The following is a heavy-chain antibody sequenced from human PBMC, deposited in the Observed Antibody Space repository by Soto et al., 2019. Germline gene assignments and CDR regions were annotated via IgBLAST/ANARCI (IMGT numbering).Heavy chain of an antibody. V-gene: IGHV3-7*03. J-gene: IGHJ6*02. D-gene: IGHD3-3*01. CDR3: ARASELWSGYYRPPTRLGQAPQIDKYYYSAMDV. CDR1: GFTFSNYW. CDR2: IKGDGSEK. Sequence: PLGGSLRLSCAASGFTFSNYWMTWVRQAPGKGLEWVANIKGDGSEKDYVDSVKGRFTISRDSAKNSLYLQMNSLRAEDMAVYYCARASELWSGYYRPPTRLGQAPQIDKYYYSAMDVWGQGTTVTVSS.